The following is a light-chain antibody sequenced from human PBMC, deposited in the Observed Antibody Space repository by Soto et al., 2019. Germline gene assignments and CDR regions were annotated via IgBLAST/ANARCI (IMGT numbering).Light chain of an antibody. J-gene: IGKJ1*01. V-gene: IGKV3-11*01. CDR2: HTS. CDR1: QSVRSD. Sequence: EIVLTQSPGTLSLSPGERATLSCRASQSVRSDVGWYQQKPGQAPRLLIYHTSNRATRIPARFSGSGSGTDFTLTISSLEPEDFAVYYCQQSIDWPLTFGQGTKVQVK. CDR3: QQSIDWPLT.